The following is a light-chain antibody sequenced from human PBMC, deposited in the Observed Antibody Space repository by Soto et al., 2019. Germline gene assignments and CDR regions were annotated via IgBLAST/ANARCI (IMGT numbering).Light chain of an antibody. CDR1: QGISNY. CDR3: QQLNSYPLS. V-gene: IGKV1-9*01. J-gene: IGKJ4*01. CDR2: AAS. Sequence: IQLTQSPSSLSASVGDRVTITCRARQGISNYLAWYQQKPGKAPQLLIYAASTLQSGVPSRFSDSGSGTDFTLTISSLQTEDFATYYFQQLNSYPLSFGGGTKVEI.